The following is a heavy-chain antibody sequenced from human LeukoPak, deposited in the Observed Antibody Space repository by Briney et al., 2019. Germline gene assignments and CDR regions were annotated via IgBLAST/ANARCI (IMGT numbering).Heavy chain of an antibody. J-gene: IGHJ5*01. V-gene: IGHV3-21*01. CDR2: ISSTSAYI. D-gene: IGHD2-8*02. CDR1: GFALKSYS. CDR3: ARVAVSGPTGWFDS. Sequence: GGSLRLSCAGSGFALKSYSLTWVRQAPGKGLEWVSSISSTSAYIHYADSVKGRFTISRDNVDNVVYLEMNSLGAEDTATYYARVAVSGPTGWFDSWGQGTLVIVSS.